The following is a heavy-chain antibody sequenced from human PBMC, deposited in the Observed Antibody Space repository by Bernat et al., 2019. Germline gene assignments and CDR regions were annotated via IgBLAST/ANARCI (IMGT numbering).Heavy chain of an antibody. CDR3: AKDKARATAIEFDY. CDR1: GFTFDDYA. Sequence: EVQLVESGGGVVQPGGSLTLSCAASGFTFDDYAMHWVRQAPGKGLEWVSLISGDGCSTYYADSVKGRFTISRDNSKNSLYLQMNSLRTEDTALYYCAKDKARATAIEFDYWGQGTLVTVSS. CDR2: ISGDGCST. J-gene: IGHJ4*02. V-gene: IGHV3-43*02. D-gene: IGHD2-21*02.